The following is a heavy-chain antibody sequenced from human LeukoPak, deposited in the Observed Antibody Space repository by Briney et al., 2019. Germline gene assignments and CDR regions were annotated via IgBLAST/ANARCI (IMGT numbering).Heavy chain of an antibody. Sequence: PGGSLRLSSEASGFTLARYWMSWGRQAPGKGLEWVANIKHDGSEKYFVDSVKGRFTISRDNAKNSLYLQMNSLRAEETAVYYCAREYYYGFDYWGQGTLVTVSS. CDR2: IKHDGSEK. CDR1: GFTLARYW. CDR3: AREYYYGFDY. D-gene: IGHD2/OR15-2a*01. V-gene: IGHV3-7*01. J-gene: IGHJ4*02.